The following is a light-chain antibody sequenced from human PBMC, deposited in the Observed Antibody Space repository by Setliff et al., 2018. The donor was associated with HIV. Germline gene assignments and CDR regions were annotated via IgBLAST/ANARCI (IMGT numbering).Light chain of an antibody. CDR3: CSYARSSTYV. CDR1: SSDVGNYNL. V-gene: IGLV2-23*02. CDR2: EVT. J-gene: IGLJ1*01. Sequence: QSALTQPAFVPRSPGQSITLSCTGSSSDVGNYNLVSWYQHHPGTAPKLVIYEVTKRPSGVSNRFSGSKSGNTASLTISGLQAEDEADYYCCSYARSSTYVFGTGTKVTV.